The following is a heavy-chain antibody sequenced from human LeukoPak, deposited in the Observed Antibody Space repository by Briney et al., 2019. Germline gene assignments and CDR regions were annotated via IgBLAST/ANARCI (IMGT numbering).Heavy chain of an antibody. CDR1: GFTFDDYA. Sequence: GGSLRLSCAASGFTFDDYAMHWVRQAPGKGLEWVSGISWNSGSIGYADSVKGRFTISRDNAKNSLYLQMNSLRAEDTALYYCAKDIIACSSTSCYYYYGMDVWGQGTTVTVSS. D-gene: IGHD2-2*01. J-gene: IGHJ6*02. CDR2: ISWNSGSI. V-gene: IGHV3-9*01. CDR3: AKDIIACSSTSCYYYYGMDV.